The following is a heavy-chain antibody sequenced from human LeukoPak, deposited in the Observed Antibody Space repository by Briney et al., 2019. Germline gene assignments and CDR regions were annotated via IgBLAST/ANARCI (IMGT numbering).Heavy chain of an antibody. D-gene: IGHD6-19*01. J-gene: IGHJ4*02. V-gene: IGHV1-24*01. CDR2: FDPEIGET. CDR3: ATDWESSGFADY. Sequence: ASVKVSCKVSGYTLSKLSMDWVRQAPGKGLEWIGGFDPEIGETVYAQKFQGRVTVTEDTSTDTAYMELSSLRSEDTAVYYCATDWESSGFADYWGQGTLVTVSS. CDR1: GYTLSKLS.